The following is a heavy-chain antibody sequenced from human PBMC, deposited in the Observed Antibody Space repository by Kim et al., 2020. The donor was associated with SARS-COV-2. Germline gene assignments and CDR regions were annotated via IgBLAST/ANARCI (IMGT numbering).Heavy chain of an antibody. J-gene: IGHJ3*02. Sequence: SHPSLKSRVTISVDTSKNQFSLRLSSVTAEDTAVYYCAIVGASLDAFDIWGQGTMVTVSS. CDR3: AIVGASLDAFDI. D-gene: IGHD1-26*01. V-gene: IGHV4-34*01.